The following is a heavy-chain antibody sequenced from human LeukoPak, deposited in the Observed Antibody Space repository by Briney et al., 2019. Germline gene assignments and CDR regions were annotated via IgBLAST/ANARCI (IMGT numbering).Heavy chain of an antibody. Sequence: GESLRLSCAASGFTFSSYAMSWVRQAPGKGLEWVSAISGSGGSTYYADSVKGRFTISRDNSKNTLYLQMNSLRAEDTAVYYCASRRGSSPSYYYYYMDVWGKGTTVTVSS. CDR2: ISGSGGST. J-gene: IGHJ6*03. V-gene: IGHV3-23*01. D-gene: IGHD6-6*01. CDR3: ASRRGSSPSYYYYYMDV. CDR1: GFTFSSYA.